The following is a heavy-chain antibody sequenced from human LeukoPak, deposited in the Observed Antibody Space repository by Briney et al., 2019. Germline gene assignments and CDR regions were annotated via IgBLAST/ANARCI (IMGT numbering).Heavy chain of an antibody. Sequence: GRSLRLSCAASGFTFSTYAMSWVRQAPGKGLDWVSAISGSGTTTYYSDSVKGRFTISRDISENTLYLQMNSLRAEDTAVYYCAKPLSAASGTDFHYWGQGTLVTVSS. J-gene: IGHJ4*02. CDR2: ISGSGTTT. CDR3: AKPLSAASGTDFHY. CDR1: GFTFSTYA. V-gene: IGHV3-23*01. D-gene: IGHD6-13*01.